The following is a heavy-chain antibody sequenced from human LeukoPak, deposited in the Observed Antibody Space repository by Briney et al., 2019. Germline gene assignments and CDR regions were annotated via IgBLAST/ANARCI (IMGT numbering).Heavy chain of an antibody. CDR1: GYTFTSYG. CDR3: TRDLGSGLTIDY. J-gene: IGHJ4*02. Sequence: ASVKVSCKASGYTFTSYGISWVRQAPGQGLEWMGWISGNNGKTSYAQKFQGRVTLTTDTSTSTTYMELRSLRSDDTAVYYCTRDLGSGLTIDYWGQGTLVTVSS. CDR2: ISGNNGKT. V-gene: IGHV1-18*01. D-gene: IGHD3-16*01.